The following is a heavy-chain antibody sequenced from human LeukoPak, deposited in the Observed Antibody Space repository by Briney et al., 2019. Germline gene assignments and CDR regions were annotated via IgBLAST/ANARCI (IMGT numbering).Heavy chain of an antibody. J-gene: IGHJ4*02. D-gene: IGHD2-15*01. V-gene: IGHV3-11*01. Sequence: GGSLRLSCAASGFTFSDYYMSWIRQAPGKGLEWVSYISSSSNTIYYADSLKGRFTVSRDNAKNSLYLQMNSLRAEDTAVYYCAKDSCSGGSCYTRSSDYWGQGTLVTVSS. CDR3: AKDSCSGGSCYTRSSDY. CDR1: GFTFSDYY. CDR2: ISSSSNTI.